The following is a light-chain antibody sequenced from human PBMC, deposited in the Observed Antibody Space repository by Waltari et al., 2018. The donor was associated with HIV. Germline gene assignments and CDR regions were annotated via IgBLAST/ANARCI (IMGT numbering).Light chain of an antibody. V-gene: IGLV3-10*01. CDR1: ALPTKY. CDR2: EDS. J-gene: IGLJ1*01. CDR3: YSTDSSGNHV. Sequence: SYELTQPPSVSVSPGQTARITCSGDALPTKYAYWYQQKSGQAPVVVIYEDSKRPSGITERFSGSSSGTMATLTISGAQVEDEADYYCYSTDSSGNHVFGTGTKVTVL.